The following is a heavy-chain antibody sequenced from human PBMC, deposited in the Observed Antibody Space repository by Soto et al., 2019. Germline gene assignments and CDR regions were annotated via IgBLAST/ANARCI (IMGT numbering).Heavy chain of an antibody. CDR3: ARGSLGAKGADH. CDR1: GDTFNSYV. J-gene: IGHJ4*02. CDR2: IIPIIGVT. V-gene: IGHV1-69*17. Sequence: QVQLVQSGAEVKRPGSSVKVSCESSGDTFNSYVISWVRQAPGQGLEWMGGIIPIIGVTHYAQKFQGRVTISALSSTCTAYMELTNLGFEDTALYYCARGSLGAKGADHWGQGTLVTVSS. D-gene: IGHD3-16*01.